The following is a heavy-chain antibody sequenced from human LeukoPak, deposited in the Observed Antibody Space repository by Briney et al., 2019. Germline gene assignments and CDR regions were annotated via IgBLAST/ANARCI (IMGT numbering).Heavy chain of an antibody. D-gene: IGHD1-26*01. CDR1: GYTFTGYY. CDR3: ARDLYVVGATDY. J-gene: IGHJ4*02. Sequence: ASVKVSCKASGYTFTGYYMRWVRQAPGQGLEWMGWINPNSGGTNYAQKFQGRVTMTRDTSISTAYMELSRLRSDDTAVYYCARDLYVVGATDYWGQGTLVTVSS. V-gene: IGHV1-2*02. CDR2: INPNSGGT.